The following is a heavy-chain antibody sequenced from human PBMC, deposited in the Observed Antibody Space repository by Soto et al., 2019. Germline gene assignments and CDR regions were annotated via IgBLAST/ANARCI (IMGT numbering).Heavy chain of an antibody. D-gene: IGHD1-26*01. CDR2: IYYSGST. CDR3: ASRWGPTFDF. J-gene: IGHJ4*02. V-gene: IGHV4-59*01. CDR1: GGSISSYY. Sequence: QVQLQESGPGLVKPSETLSLTCTVSGGSISSYYWSWIRQPPGKGLEWIGYIYYSGSTNYNPSLXRXAXIXLDTSKNQFSLKLSSVTAADTAVYYCASRWGPTFDFWGQGTLVTVSS.